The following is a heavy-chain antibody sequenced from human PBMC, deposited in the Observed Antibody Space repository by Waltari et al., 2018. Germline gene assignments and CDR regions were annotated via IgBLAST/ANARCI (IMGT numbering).Heavy chain of an antibody. CDR2: IYHSGFT. J-gene: IGHJ4*02. CDR1: GYSISSGYY. V-gene: IGHV4-38-2*02. D-gene: IGHD1-20*01. Sequence: QVQLQESGPGLVKPSETLSLTCSVSGYSISSGYYWGWIRQPPGKGLEWIGSIYHSGFTFYNPSLKSRVTISVDTSKNQFSLKLSSVTAADTAVYYCARDTPAPRITGATSVDYWGQGTLVTVSS. CDR3: ARDTPAPRITGATSVDY.